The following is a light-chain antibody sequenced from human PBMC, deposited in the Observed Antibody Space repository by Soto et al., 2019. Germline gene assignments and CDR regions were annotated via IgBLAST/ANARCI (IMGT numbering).Light chain of an antibody. CDR3: QEYENTPGT. Sequence: EFVLTQSPATLSLSPGERATLSCRASQSVISYLAWYQQKPGQAPRLLIYGASSRATGIPDRFSGSGSGTDFTLDISRLEPEDFAVYYCQEYENTPGTFGRGTRLEIK. CDR2: GAS. J-gene: IGKJ5*01. CDR1: QSVISY. V-gene: IGKV3-20*01.